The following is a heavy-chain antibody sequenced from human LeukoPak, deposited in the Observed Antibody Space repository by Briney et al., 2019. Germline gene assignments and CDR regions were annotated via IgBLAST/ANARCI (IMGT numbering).Heavy chain of an antibody. V-gene: IGHV1-18*04. Sequence: ASVKVSFTASGYTFTGYYMHWVRQAPGQGLEWMGWISAYNGNTNYAQKLQGRVTMTTDTSTSTAYMELRSLRSDDTAVYYCARDPRDKYYYNSSGYYRAFWGQGTLVTVSS. CDR2: ISAYNGNT. CDR1: GYTFTGYY. D-gene: IGHD3-22*01. J-gene: IGHJ4*02. CDR3: ARDPRDKYYYNSSGYYRAF.